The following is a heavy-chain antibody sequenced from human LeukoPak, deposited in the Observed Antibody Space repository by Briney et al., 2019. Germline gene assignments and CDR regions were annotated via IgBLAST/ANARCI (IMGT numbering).Heavy chain of an antibody. J-gene: IGHJ4*02. CDR3: ARDWGYYSDSSGYSDY. CDR2: ITTYNGKT. D-gene: IGHD3-22*01. CDR1: GYTFTSHG. V-gene: IGHV1-18*03. Sequence: GASVKVSCKASGYTFTSHGFGWVRQAPGQGLEWMGWITTYNGKTNYAQKFQGRVTMTTDASTSTAYMELWSLTSDDMAIYYCARDWGYYSDSSGYSDYWGQGTPVTVSS.